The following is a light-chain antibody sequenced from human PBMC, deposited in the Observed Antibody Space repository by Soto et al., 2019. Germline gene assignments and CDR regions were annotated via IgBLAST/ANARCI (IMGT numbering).Light chain of an antibody. CDR1: QDISNY. V-gene: IGKV1-33*01. Sequence: DIQMTQSPSSLSASVGDRVTITCQASQDISNYLNWYQQKPGKAPKLLIYDASNLETGVPSRFSGSGSGTDFTFTISSLHPEDIATYYCQQYDNLPPFPFGPGTKVDIK. CDR3: QQYDNLPPFP. CDR2: DAS. J-gene: IGKJ3*01.